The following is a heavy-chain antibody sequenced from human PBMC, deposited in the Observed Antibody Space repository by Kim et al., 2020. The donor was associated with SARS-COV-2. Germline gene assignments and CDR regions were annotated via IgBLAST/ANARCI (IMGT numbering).Heavy chain of an antibody. V-gene: IGHV5-51*01. Sequence: NPSLQGQVTIAADKSISTAYLQWSSLKASDTAMYYCARVAAAHGDYFDYWGQGTLVTVSS. CDR3: ARVAAAHGDYFDY. D-gene: IGHD6-13*01. J-gene: IGHJ4*02.